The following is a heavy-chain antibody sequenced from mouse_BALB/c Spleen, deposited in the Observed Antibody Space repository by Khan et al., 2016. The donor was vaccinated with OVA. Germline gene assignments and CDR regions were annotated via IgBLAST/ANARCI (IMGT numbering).Heavy chain of an antibody. J-gene: IGHJ1*01. CDR2: IWSDGIT. CDR1: GFSLTSYG. V-gene: IGHV2-6-2*01. CDR3: ARHRFGYFDV. Sequence: QVQLKESGPDLVAPSQSLSITCTVSGFSLTSYGVHWVRQPPGKGLEWLVVIWSDGITTYNSALKSRLSISKDNSKSQVFLKMNRLQTDDTAMYYCARHRFGYFDVWGAGTTVTVSS.